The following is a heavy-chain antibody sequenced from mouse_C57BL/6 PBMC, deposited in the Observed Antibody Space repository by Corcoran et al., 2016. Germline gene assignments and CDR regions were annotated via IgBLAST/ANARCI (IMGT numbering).Heavy chain of an antibody. CDR1: GYTFTTYG. CDR3: ARGGYGSSYNWYFDV. V-gene: IGHV9-3*01. J-gene: IGHJ1*03. D-gene: IGHD1-1*01. Sequence: QIQLVQSGPELKKPGETVKISCKASGYTFTTYGMSWVKQAPGKGLKWMGWINTYSGVPTYADDFKGRFAFSLETSASTAYLQINNLKNEDTATYFCARGGYGSSYNWYFDVWGTGTTVTVSS. CDR2: INTYSGVP.